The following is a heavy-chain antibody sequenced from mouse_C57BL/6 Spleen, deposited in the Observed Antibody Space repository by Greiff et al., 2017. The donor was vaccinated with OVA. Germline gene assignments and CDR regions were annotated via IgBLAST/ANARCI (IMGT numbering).Heavy chain of an antibody. V-gene: IGHV5-16*01. D-gene: IGHD1-1*01. CDR2: INYDGSST. J-gene: IGHJ2*01. CDR3: ARVYYYGSSLDY. Sequence: DVKLVESEGGLVQPGSSTKLSCTASGFTFSDYYMAWVRQVPEKGLEWVANINYDGSSTYYLDSLKSRFIISRDNAKNILYLQMSSLKSEDTATYYCARVYYYGSSLDYWGQGTTLTVSS. CDR1: GFTFSDYY.